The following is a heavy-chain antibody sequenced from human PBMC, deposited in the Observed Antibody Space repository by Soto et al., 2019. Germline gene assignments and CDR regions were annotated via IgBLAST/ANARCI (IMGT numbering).Heavy chain of an antibody. CDR3: ASYSVSGPGGNYYYMDV. J-gene: IGHJ6*03. CDR2: MNPNSGNT. Sequence: ASVKVSCKASGYTFTSYDINWVRQATGQGLEWMGWMNPNSGNTGYAQKFQGRVTMTRNTSISTAYMELSSLRSEDTAVYYCASYSVSGPGGNYYYMDVWGKGTTVTVSS. D-gene: IGHD3-16*01. CDR1: GYTFTSYD. V-gene: IGHV1-8*01.